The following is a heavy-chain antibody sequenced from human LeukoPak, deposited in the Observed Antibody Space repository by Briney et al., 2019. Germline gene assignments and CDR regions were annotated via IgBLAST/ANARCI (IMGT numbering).Heavy chain of an antibody. CDR3: AKDGQTYYYDSSGYYYYFDY. J-gene: IGHJ4*02. D-gene: IGHD3-22*01. CDR2: ISYDGSNK. Sequence: PGGSLRLSCAASGFTFSSYAMSWVRQAPGKGLEWVAVISYDGSNKYYADSVKGRFTISRDNSKNTLYLQMNSLRAEDTAVYYCAKDGQTYYYDSSGYYYYFDYWGQGTLVTVSS. CDR1: GFTFSSYA. V-gene: IGHV3-30*18.